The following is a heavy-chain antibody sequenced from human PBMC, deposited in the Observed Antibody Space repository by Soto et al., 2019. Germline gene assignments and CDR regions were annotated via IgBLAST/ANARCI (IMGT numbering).Heavy chain of an antibody. CDR3: AKSGLYCSGGDCV. Sequence: PAGSLRLSCAASGFTFSIYGMSWVRQAPGKGLEWVSVISDSGGATYYADSVKGRFTLSRDTSKNTLYPQMHSLRAEDTAVYYCAKSGLYCSGGDCVWGQGTLVTVSS. J-gene: IGHJ4*02. D-gene: IGHD2-15*01. CDR1: GFTFSIYG. V-gene: IGHV3-23*01. CDR2: ISDSGGAT.